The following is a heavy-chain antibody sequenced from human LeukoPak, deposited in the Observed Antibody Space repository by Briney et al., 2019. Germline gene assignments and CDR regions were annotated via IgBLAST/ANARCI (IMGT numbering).Heavy chain of an antibody. CDR1: GYTFTGYY. V-gene: IGHV1-2*06. D-gene: IGHD3-22*01. CDR2: INPNSGGT. J-gene: IGHJ4*02. CDR3: ARDISISSGYYQDRDY. Sequence: GASVKVSCKASGYTFTGYYMHWVRQAPGQGLEWMGRINPNSGGTNYAQKFQGRVTMTRDTSISTAYMELSRLRSDDTAVYYCARDISISSGYYQDRDYWGQGTLVTVSS.